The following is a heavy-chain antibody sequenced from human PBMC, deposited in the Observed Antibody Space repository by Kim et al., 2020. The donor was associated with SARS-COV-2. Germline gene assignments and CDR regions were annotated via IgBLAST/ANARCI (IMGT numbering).Heavy chain of an antibody. J-gene: IGHJ4*02. CDR3: ARALGY. Sequence: YYSGSTYCNPSLKSRVTISVDTSKNQCSLKLSYVTAADTAVYYCARALGYWGQGTLVTVSS. V-gene: IGHV4-31*02. CDR2: YYSGST.